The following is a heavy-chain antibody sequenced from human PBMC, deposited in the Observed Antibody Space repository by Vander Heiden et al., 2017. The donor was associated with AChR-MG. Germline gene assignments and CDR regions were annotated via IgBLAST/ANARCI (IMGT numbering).Heavy chain of an antibody. CDR2: ISGSGGST. Sequence: EVQLLESGGGLVQPGGSLRLSCAASGFTFSSHAMSWVRQAPGKGLEWVSAISGSGGSTYYADSVKGRFTISRDNSKNTLYLQMNSLRAEDTAVYYCAKGPQWLVPRLPKSDFDYWGQGTLVTVSS. CDR3: AKGPQWLVPRLPKSDFDY. J-gene: IGHJ4*02. D-gene: IGHD6-19*01. CDR1: GFTFSSHA. V-gene: IGHV3-23*01.